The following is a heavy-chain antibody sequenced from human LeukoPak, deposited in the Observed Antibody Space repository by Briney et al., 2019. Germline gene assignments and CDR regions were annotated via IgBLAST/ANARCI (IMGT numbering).Heavy chain of an antibody. CDR1: GFTFSSYG. V-gene: IGHV3-30*02. J-gene: IGHJ4*02. D-gene: IGHD3-10*01. CDR2: IRYDGSNK. CDR3: AKDWGYASGTYYTL. Sequence: GGSLRLSCAASGFTFSSYGMHWVRQAPGKGLEWVAFIRYDGSNKYYADSVKGRFTISRDNSKNTMYLQMNSLRAEDTAIYYCAKDWGYASGTYYTLWGQGTLVTVSS.